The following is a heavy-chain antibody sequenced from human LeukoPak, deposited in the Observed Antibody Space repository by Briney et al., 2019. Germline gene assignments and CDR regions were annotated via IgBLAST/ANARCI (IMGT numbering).Heavy chain of an antibody. D-gene: IGHD3-10*01. V-gene: IGHV3-48*03. J-gene: IGHJ6*02. CDR2: ISTSGRTT. Sequence: GGSLRLSCAASGFSFSSDELNWVRQAPGKGLEWLSYISTSGRTTYYADSVKGRFTISRDNAKNSLYLQMSSLRAEDTAVYYCAGDRTMFRGPANYFYGMDVGGQGTRVIVSS. CDR3: AGDRTMFRGPANYFYGMDV. CDR1: GFSFSSDE.